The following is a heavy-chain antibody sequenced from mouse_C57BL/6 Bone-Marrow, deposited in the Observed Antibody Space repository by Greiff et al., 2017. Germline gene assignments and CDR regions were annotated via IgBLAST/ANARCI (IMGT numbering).Heavy chain of an antibody. CDR3: GSVTCYSYWYFDV. V-gene: IGHV1-55*01. CDR1: GYTFTSYW. D-gene: IGHD2-1*01. Sequence: QVQLQQPGAELAKPGASVKMSCKASGYTFTSYWITWVTQRSGQGLGWIGVIYPGSGSTNYNEKFKSKATLTVDTSSSTAYMQLSSLTSEDSAVDYCGSVTCYSYWYFDVWDTGTTVTVSS. CDR2: IYPGSGST. J-gene: IGHJ1*03.